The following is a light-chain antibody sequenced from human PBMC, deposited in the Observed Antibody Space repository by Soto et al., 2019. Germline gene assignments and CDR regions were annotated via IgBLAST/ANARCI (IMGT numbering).Light chain of an antibody. J-gene: IGKJ5*01. Sequence: EIALTQSPATLSLSPGERSPLSCRASQIVSSYLAWYQHKPGQAPSLLIYDASNRATGVPARFSGSGSGTDFTLTISSLEPEDFALYYCQQHNNWPPITFGQGTRLEIK. CDR1: QIVSSY. CDR3: QQHNNWPPIT. V-gene: IGKV3-11*01. CDR2: DAS.